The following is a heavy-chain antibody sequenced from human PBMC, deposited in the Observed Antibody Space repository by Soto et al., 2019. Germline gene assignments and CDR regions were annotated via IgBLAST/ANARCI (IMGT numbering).Heavy chain of an antibody. J-gene: IGHJ4*02. Sequence: GGSLRLSCAASGFTFSGSAMHWVRQASGKGLEWVGRIRSKANSYATAYAASVKGRFTISRDDSKNTAYLQMNSLETEDTAVYYCTRHATTHDNWGQGTLVTVSS. V-gene: IGHV3-73*01. CDR2: IRSKANSYAT. CDR3: TRHATTHDN. CDR1: GFTFSGSA. D-gene: IGHD1-7*01.